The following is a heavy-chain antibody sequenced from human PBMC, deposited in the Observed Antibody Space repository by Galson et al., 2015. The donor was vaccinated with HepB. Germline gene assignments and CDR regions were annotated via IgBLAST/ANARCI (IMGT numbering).Heavy chain of an antibody. Sequence: SVKVSCKASGGTFSSYAISWVRQAPGQGLEWMGGIIPIFGTANYAQKFQGRVTITADESTSTAYMGLSSLRSEDTAVYYCARRGVSAWDAFDIWGQGTMVTVSS. J-gene: IGHJ3*02. CDR2: IIPIFGTA. CDR1: GGTFSSYA. D-gene: IGHD6-13*01. CDR3: ARRGVSAWDAFDI. V-gene: IGHV1-69*13.